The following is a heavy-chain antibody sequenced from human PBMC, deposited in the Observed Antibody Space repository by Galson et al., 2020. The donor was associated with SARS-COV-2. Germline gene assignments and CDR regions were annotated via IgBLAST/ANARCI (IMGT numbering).Heavy chain of an antibody. CDR2: IYPGDSDT. Sequence: GESLKISCKGSAYSFTTYWIGWVRQMPGKGLEWMGIIYPGDSDTRYSPSFQGQVTISADKSVSTAYLQWDSLKASDTAMYYCARRLAAGTEDYFDYWGQGTLVTVSS. D-gene: IGHD6-13*01. V-gene: IGHV5-51*01. CDR1: AYSFTTYW. CDR3: ARRLAAGTEDYFDY. J-gene: IGHJ4*02.